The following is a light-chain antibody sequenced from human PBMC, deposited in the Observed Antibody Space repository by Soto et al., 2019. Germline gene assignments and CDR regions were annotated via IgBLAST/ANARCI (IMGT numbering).Light chain of an antibody. CDR3: YSYAGRYIYYV. CDR2: EVN. V-gene: IGLV2-23*02. Sequence: QSALTQPASVSGSPGQSIAISCTGTSSDVGNYNLVSWYQQHPGQAPRLMIFEVNKRPSGVSDRFSGSKSGNTASLIISVLQADVEADYYCYSYAGRYIYYVFGAGTKLTVL. J-gene: IGLJ1*01. CDR1: SSDVGNYNL.